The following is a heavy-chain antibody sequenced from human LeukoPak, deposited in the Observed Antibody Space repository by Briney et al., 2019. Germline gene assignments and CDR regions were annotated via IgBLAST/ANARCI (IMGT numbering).Heavy chain of an antibody. CDR1: GFTVSSNY. J-gene: IGHJ4*02. CDR3: ARIPTDYYDSSGYRHFDY. CDR2: IYSGGST. D-gene: IGHD3-22*01. Sequence: GGSLRLSCAASGFTVSSNYMSWVRQAPGKGLEWVSVIYSGGSTYYADSVKGRFTISRHNSKNTLYLQMNSLRAEDTAVYYCARIPTDYYDSSGYRHFDYWGQGTLVTVSS. V-gene: IGHV3-53*04.